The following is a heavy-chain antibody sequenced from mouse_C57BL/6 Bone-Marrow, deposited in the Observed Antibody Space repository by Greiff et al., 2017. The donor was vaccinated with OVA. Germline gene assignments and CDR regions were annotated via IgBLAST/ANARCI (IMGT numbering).Heavy chain of an antibody. CDR1: GFTFSSYA. Sequence: EVKLMESGGGLVKPGGSLKLSCAASGFTFSSYAMSWVRQTPEKRLEWVATISDGGSYTYYPDNVKGRFTISRDNAKNNLYLQMSHLKSEDTAMYYCARDSSGYGGDYWGQGTTLTVSS. CDR2: ISDGGSYT. V-gene: IGHV5-4*01. CDR3: ARDSSGYGGDY. J-gene: IGHJ2*01. D-gene: IGHD3-2*02.